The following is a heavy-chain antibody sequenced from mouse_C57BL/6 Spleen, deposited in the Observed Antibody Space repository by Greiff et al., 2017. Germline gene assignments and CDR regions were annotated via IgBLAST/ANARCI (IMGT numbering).Heavy chain of an antibody. CDR1: GFNIKDYY. D-gene: IGHD1-1*02. CDR3: TTPRGCSSGGLDY. J-gene: IGHJ2*01. V-gene: IGHV14-1*01. Sequence: EVQLQESGAELVRPGASVKLSCTASGFNIKDYYMHWVKQRPEQGLEWIGRIDPEDGDTEYAPKFQGKDTMTADTSSNTAYLQLSSLTSEDTAVYYCTTPRGCSSGGLDYWGQGTTLTVSS. CDR2: IDPEDGDT.